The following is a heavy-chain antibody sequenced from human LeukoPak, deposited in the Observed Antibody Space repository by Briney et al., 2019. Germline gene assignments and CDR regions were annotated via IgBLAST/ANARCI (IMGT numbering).Heavy chain of an antibody. Sequence: PSETLSLTCTVSGASISNDFWSWIRQPPGKGPEWIGCVHYSGFSDYSPSLKSRATISRDTSKNQFSLKLSSVTAADTAVYYCAREPDDCSSTSCYPDYWGQGTLVTVSS. CDR1: GASISNDF. D-gene: IGHD2-2*01. CDR3: AREPDDCSSTSCYPDY. CDR2: VHYSGFS. V-gene: IGHV4-59*12. J-gene: IGHJ4*02.